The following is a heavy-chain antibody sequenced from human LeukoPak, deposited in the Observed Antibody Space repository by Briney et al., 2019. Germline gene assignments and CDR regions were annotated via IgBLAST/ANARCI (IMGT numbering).Heavy chain of an antibody. CDR1: GGTFSSYA. V-gene: IGHV1-69*05. Sequence: GASVKVSCKASGGTFSSYAISWVRQAPGQGLEWMGGIIPIFGTANYAQKFQGRVTITTDESTRTAYMELSSLRSEDTAVYYCARAKRPWDPWGDKDAFDIWGQGTMVTVSS. CDR2: IIPIFGTA. J-gene: IGHJ3*02. D-gene: IGHD2-21*02. CDR3: ARAKRPWDPWGDKDAFDI.